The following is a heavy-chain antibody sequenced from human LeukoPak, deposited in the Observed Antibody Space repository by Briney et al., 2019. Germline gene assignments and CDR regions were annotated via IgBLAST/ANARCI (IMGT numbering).Heavy chain of an antibody. D-gene: IGHD3/OR15-3a*01. CDR1: GFTFSTYA. CDR3: AEQRTYFDY. CDR2: ISGSGGDT. J-gene: IGHJ4*02. Sequence: GGSLRLSCAASGFTFSTYAMSWVRQAPGKGLEWVSSISGSGGDTHYADSVKGRFTISRDNSKNTLFLQMNSLRAEDTAVYYCAEQRTYFDYWGQGTLVTVSS. V-gene: IGHV3-23*01.